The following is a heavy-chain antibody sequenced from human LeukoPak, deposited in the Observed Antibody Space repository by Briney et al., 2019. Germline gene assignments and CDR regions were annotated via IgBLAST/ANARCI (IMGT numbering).Heavy chain of an antibody. CDR3: ARETVTVAGNWCDP. D-gene: IGHD6-19*01. CDR2: ISSRSTLI. Sequence: GGSLRLSCAASGFSFSDYYMSWIRQARGKGLEWVSYISSRSTLIYYAGSVKGRFTISRDNAKNSLYLQMNSLRVDDTAVYYCARETVTVAGNWCDPWGQGTLVTVSS. V-gene: IGHV3-11*01. CDR1: GFSFSDYY. J-gene: IGHJ5*02.